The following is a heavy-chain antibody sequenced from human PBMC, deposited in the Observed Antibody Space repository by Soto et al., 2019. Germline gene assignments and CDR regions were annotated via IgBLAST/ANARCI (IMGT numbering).Heavy chain of an antibody. CDR1: GASISSDNR. CDR3: AKKVPAALRLYYFFGLDV. Sequence: XETLSLTCAVSGASISSDNRWTCVRQPPGEGLEWIGEISQSGTTKYNPSLASRVTISVDKSKNQFSLRLTSMTAADTAVYYCAKKVPAALRLYYFFGLDVWGQGTTVTVSS. CDR2: ISQSGTT. D-gene: IGHD2-15*01. V-gene: IGHV4-4*02. J-gene: IGHJ6*02.